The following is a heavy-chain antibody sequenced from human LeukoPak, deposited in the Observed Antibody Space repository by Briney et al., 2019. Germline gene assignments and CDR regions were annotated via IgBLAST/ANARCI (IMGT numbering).Heavy chain of an antibody. Sequence: ASVKVSCKASGYTFTSYGISWVRQAPGQGLEWMGWISAYNGNTNYAQKLQGRVTMTTDTSTSTAYMELRSLRSDDTAVYYCARGPITFGGVTPNDYWGQGTLVTVSS. D-gene: IGHD3-16*01. CDR1: GYTFTSYG. V-gene: IGHV1-18*01. CDR3: ARGPITFGGVTPNDY. J-gene: IGHJ4*02. CDR2: ISAYNGNT.